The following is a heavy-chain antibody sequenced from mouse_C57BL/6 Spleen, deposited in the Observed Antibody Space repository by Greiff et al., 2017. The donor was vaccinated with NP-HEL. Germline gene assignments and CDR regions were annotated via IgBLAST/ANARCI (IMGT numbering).Heavy chain of an antibody. CDR2: IDPNSGGT. Sequence: QVQLQQPGAELVKPGASVTLSCKASGYTFTSYWMHWVKQRPGRGLEWIGRIDPNSGGTKYNEKFKSKATLTVENPSSTAYMQHSSLTTEDYAVEYCARGVYAKADDYAMGDWGKGTSVTVAS. V-gene: IGHV1-72*01. CDR1: GYTFTSYW. D-gene: IGHD2-3*01. CDR3: ARGVYAKADDYAMGD. J-gene: IGHJ4*01.